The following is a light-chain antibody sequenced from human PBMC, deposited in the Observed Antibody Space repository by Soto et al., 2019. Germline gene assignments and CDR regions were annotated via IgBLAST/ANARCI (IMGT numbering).Light chain of an antibody. CDR1: QSVSSY. V-gene: IGKV3-20*01. J-gene: IGKJ2*01. Sequence: EIVLTQSPGTLSLSPGERATLSCRASQSVSSYLAWYQQKPGQAPRLLIYGASSRATGIPDRFSGSGSGTDFTLTISRLEPEDFAVYYCQQYNNWPTYTFGQGTKLEIK. CDR2: GAS. CDR3: QQYNNWPTYT.